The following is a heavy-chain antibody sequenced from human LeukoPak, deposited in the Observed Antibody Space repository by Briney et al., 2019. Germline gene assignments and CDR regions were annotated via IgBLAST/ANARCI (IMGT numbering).Heavy chain of an antibody. J-gene: IGHJ4*02. CDR1: GFTFRSYV. D-gene: IGHD4-17*01. Sequence: GRSLRLSCAASGFTFRSYVMHAVRQAPSKGLEWVEVIRNDGSNKYYADSVKGRFTISRDNSKNTLYLQMNSLRAEDTAVYYCAKDPTTEPFVWGQGTLVTVSS. V-gene: IGHV3-33*06. CDR2: IRNDGSNK. CDR3: AKDPTTEPFV.